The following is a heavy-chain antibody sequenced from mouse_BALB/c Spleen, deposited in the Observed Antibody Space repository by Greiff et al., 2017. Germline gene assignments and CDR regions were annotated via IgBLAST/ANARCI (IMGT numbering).Heavy chain of an antibody. CDR2: ISNGGGST. CDR1: GFTFSSYT. D-gene: IGHD6-5*01. CDR3: ARHSPMFASAWFAY. J-gene: IGHJ3*01. Sequence: EVKLMESGGGLVQPGGSLKLSCAASGFTFSSYTMSWVRQTPEKRLEWVAYISNGGGSTYYPDTVKGRFTISRDNAKNTLYLQMSSLKSEDTAMYYCARHSPMFASAWFAYWGQGTLVTVSA. V-gene: IGHV5-12-2*01.